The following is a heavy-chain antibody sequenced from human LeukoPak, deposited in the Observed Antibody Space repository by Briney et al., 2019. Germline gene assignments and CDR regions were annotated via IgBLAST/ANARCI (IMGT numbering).Heavy chain of an antibody. CDR2: ISWNSGSI. V-gene: IGHV3-9*01. J-gene: IGHJ4*02. Sequence: GGSLRLSCAASGFTFDDYAMHWVRQAPGKGLEWVSGISWNSGSIGYADSVKGRYTISRDNAKNSLYLQMNSLRAEDTALYYCAKGAKEGWLHQYYFDYWGQGTLVTVSS. D-gene: IGHD5-24*01. CDR1: GFTFDDYA. CDR3: AKGAKEGWLHQYYFDY.